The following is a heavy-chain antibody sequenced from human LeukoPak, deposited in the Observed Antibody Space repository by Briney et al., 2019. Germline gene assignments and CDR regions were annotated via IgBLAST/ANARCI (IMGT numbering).Heavy chain of an antibody. CDR1: GYTFTSYY. CDR3: ARAKTYYYGSGSYSLDY. D-gene: IGHD3-10*01. CDR2: INPSGGST. J-gene: IGHJ4*02. V-gene: IGHV1-46*01. Sequence: GASVKVSCKASGYTFTSYYMHWVRQAPGQGLEWMGIINPSGGSTSYAQKFQGRVTMTRDTSTSTVYMELSSLRSEDTAVYYCARAKTYYYGSGSYSLDYWGQGTLVTVSP.